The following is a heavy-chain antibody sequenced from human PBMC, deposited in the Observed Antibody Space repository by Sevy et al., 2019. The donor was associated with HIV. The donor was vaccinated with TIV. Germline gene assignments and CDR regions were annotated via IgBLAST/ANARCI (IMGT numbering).Heavy chain of an antibody. J-gene: IGHJ4*02. D-gene: IGHD7-27*01. V-gene: IGHV3-30-3*01. CDR3: ARDQLGSIDY. Sequence: GGSLRLSCAVSGFTFSTYAMHWVRQAPGKGLECVAIVSSDGSEINYADSVKGRFTISRDNSRNTLYLQMNSLRTEDTALYYCARDQLGSIDYWGQGTVVTVSS. CDR1: GFTFSTYA. CDR2: VSSDGSEI.